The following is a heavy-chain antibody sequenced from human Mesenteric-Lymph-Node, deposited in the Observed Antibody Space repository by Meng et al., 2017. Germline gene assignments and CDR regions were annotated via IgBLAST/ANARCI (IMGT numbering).Heavy chain of an antibody. V-gene: IGHV1-69*06. D-gene: IGHD4-11*01. J-gene: IGHJ4*02. CDR3: AREAVTRDFDS. CDR1: GAPLSSHP. Sequence: HVRLVQSGAEVKKPGSSVKVSCKASGAPLSSHPIIWVRQATGQGLEWMGGITPVFTKANYAQKFQGRVTITADRSTSTVYMELSALISDDTAVYYCAREAVTRDFDSWGQGTLVTVSS. CDR2: ITPVFTKA.